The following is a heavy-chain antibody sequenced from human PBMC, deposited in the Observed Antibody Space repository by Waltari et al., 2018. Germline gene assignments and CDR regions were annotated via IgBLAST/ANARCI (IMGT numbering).Heavy chain of an antibody. CDR3: ASVDYDSSGYHYFDY. V-gene: IGHV5-51*01. Sequence: EVQLVQSGAEVKKPGESLKISCKGSGYSFTSYWIGWVRQMPGKGLEWMGIIYPGDSDTRYSPSVQGQVTISADKSISTAYLQWSSLKASDTAMYYCASVDYDSSGYHYFDYWGQGTLVTVSS. D-gene: IGHD3-22*01. CDR1: GYSFTSYW. J-gene: IGHJ4*02. CDR2: IYPGDSDT.